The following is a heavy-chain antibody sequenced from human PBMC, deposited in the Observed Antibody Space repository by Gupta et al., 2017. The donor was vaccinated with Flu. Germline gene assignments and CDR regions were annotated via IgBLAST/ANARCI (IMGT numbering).Heavy chain of an antibody. V-gene: IGHV3-7*01. D-gene: IGHD1-26*01. CDR1: GFTFSDSW. J-gene: IGHJ4*02. Sequence: EVQLVESGGGLVQPGGSLRLSCAASGFTFSDSWMNWVRQAPGKGLQWADNINQDGRTKKEVDALKGRCTVSRVNAKKSLYMQLDSQRAEDTAVYFGARHRRWDQFHYGCQVSLITVSS. CDR2: INQDGRTK. CDR3: ARHRRWDQFHY.